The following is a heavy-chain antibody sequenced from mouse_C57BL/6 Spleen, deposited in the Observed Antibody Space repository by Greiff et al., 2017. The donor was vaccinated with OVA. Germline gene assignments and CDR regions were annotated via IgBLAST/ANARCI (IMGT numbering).Heavy chain of an antibody. CDR1: GFSLTSYG. V-gene: IGHV2-2*01. CDR2: IWSGGST. Sequence: VQLQQSGPGLVQPSQSLSITCTVSGFSLTSYGVHWVRQSPGKGLEWLGVIWSGGSTDYNAAFISRLSISKDNSKSQSFIKMNSLQADDTAIYYCARNPCITTVDYYAMDDWGKGTSVTVSS. J-gene: IGHJ4*01. CDR3: ARNPCITTVDYYAMDD. D-gene: IGHD1-1*01.